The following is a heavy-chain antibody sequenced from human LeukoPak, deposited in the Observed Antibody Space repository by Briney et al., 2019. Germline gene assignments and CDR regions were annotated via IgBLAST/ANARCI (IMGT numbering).Heavy chain of an antibody. Sequence: PSETLSLTCTVSDGSISSYYWSWFRQPPGKGLEWIGDIYYSGSTNYNPSLKSRVTISVDTSKNQFSLKLTSVTAADTAVYFCVRANHFDYWGQGTRVTVSS. CDR3: VRANHFDY. V-gene: IGHV4-59*01. J-gene: IGHJ4*02. CDR2: IYYSGST. CDR1: DGSISSYY.